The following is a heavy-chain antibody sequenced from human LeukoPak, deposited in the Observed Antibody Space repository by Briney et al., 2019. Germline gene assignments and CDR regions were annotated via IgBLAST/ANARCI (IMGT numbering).Heavy chain of an antibody. J-gene: IGHJ4*02. D-gene: IGHD2-8*01. CDR3: ARGSYEDPPLDY. CDR2: FDPEDGET. Sequence: GASVKVSCKVSGYTLTELSMHWVRQAPGKGLEWMGGFDPEDGETIYAQKFQGRVTMTEDTSTDTAYMELSSLRSEDTAVYFCARGSYEDPPLDYWGQGTLVTVSS. V-gene: IGHV1-24*01. CDR1: GYTLTELS.